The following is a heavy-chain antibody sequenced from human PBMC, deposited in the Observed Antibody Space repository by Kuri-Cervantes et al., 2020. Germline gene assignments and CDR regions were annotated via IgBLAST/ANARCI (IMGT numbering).Heavy chain of an antibody. Sequence: GGSLRLSCAASGFTFSSDGMHWVRQAPGRGLEWLSYISGNSITIYYADSVKGRFTISRDNARNSLYLQMNSLRVEDTGVYYCARVVVVAEGVDYWGQGTLVTVSS. V-gene: IGHV3-48*01. CDR3: ARVVVVAEGVDY. D-gene: IGHD2-15*01. CDR2: ISGNSITI. CDR1: GFTFSSDG. J-gene: IGHJ4*02.